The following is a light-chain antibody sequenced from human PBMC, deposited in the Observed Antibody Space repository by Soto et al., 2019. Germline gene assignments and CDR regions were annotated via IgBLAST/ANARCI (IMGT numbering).Light chain of an antibody. CDR3: QQYSSSPPEFT. CDR1: QSISRSY. CDR2: GAS. Sequence: EIVLTQSPGTLSLSPGERATLSCRASQSISRSYLAWYQQRPGQAPRLLIFGASYRATGIPDRFSGSGSETDFPLTISRLEPEHFAVYYCQQYSSSPPEFTFGPGTKVDSK. V-gene: IGKV3-20*01. J-gene: IGKJ3*01.